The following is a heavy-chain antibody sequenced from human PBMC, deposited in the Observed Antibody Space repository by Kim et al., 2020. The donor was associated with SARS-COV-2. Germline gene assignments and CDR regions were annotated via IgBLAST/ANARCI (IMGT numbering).Heavy chain of an antibody. CDR1: GFTFHDHV. Sequence: GGSLRLSCTASGFTFHDHVMHWVRQPPGKGLEWVSLISGDGGRADYSDSVKGRFSISRDNTKNALFLQMNSLRTEDTAVYFCASLISVRYSTSWTRPFDHWGQRTLVIVSS. J-gene: IGHJ4*02. V-gene: IGHV3-43*02. CDR3: ASLISVRYSTSWTRPFDH. CDR2: ISGDGGRA. D-gene: IGHD6-6*01.